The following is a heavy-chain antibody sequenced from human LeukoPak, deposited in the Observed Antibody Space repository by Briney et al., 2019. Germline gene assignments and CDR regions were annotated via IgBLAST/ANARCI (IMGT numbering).Heavy chain of an antibody. Sequence: VASVKVSCKASGGTFSSYTISWVRQAPGQGLEWMGRIIPILGIANYAQKFQGRVTITADKSTSTAYMELSSLRSEDTAVYYCARNAPGYCSGGSCYYGYYFDYWGQGTLVTVSS. CDR2: IIPILGIA. CDR3: ARNAPGYCSGGSCYYGYYFDY. V-gene: IGHV1-69*02. CDR1: GGTFSSYT. D-gene: IGHD2-15*01. J-gene: IGHJ4*02.